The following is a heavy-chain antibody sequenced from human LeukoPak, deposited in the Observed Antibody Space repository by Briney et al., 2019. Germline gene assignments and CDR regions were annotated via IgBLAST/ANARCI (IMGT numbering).Heavy chain of an antibody. J-gene: IGHJ5*02. Sequence: ASVKVSCKASGGTFSSYAISWVRQAPGQGLEWMGGIIPIFGTANYAQKFQGRVTMTRDTSISTAYMELSRLRSDDTAVYYCARDPSLITGTTIGFDPWGQGTLVTVSS. V-gene: IGHV1-69*05. CDR2: IIPIFGTA. D-gene: IGHD1-7*01. CDR3: ARDPSLITGTTIGFDP. CDR1: GGTFSSYA.